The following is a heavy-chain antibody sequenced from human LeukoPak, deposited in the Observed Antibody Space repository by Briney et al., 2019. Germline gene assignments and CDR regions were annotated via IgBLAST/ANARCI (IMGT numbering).Heavy chain of an antibody. CDR2: IYYSGST. CDR3: ARHEEDDAFDI. CDR1: GGSISSSSYY. Sequence: SETLSLTCTLSGGSISSSSYYWGWIRQPPGKGLEWIGSIYYSGSTYYNPSLKSRVTIAVDTSKNQFSLKLSSVTAADTAVYYCARHEEDDAFDIWGQGTMVTVSS. V-gene: IGHV4-39*01. J-gene: IGHJ3*02.